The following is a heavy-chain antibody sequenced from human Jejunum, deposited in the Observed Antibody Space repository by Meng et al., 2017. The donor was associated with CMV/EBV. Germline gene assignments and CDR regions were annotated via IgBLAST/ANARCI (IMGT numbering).Heavy chain of an antibody. J-gene: IGHJ4*02. V-gene: IGHV1-8*01. D-gene: IGHD6-19*01. CDR3: AAYSSGAH. CDR1: GHPIDSVD. Sequence: SVKVSCTASGHPIDSVDLNWVRQAPGQGLEWMGWMNPKSGSTGYAQKFQGRVTLTRDTSTNTVYLEMRSLKSDDTAVYYCAAYSSGAHWGQGTLVTVSS. CDR2: MNPKSGST.